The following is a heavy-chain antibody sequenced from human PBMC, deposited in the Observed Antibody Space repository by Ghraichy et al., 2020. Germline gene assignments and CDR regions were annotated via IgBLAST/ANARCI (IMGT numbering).Heavy chain of an antibody. D-gene: IGHD3-16*01. J-gene: IGHJ4*02. V-gene: IGHV7-4-1*02. Sequence: ASVKVSCKIYGYTFNSLGINWVRQAPGQGLDWMGWINTNTGNPMYAQGFTGRFVFSLDTSVSTAYLQITNLKAEDTAVYYCARDNRIGGKDLDYWGQGTLVIVSS. CDR2: INTNTGNP. CDR3: ARDNRIGGKDLDY. CDR1: GYTFNSLG.